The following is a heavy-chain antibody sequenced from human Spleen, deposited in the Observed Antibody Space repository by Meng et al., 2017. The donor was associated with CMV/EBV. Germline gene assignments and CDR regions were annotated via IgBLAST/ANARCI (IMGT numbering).Heavy chain of an antibody. CDR2: IYSGGST. Sequence: VQLVESGGGLVKPGGSLRLSCAASGFTFSDYYMSWIRQAPGKGLEWVSVIYSGGSTYYADSVKGRFTISRDNSKNTLYLQMNSLRAEDTAVYYCARESPGDAHVWGQGTLVTVSS. D-gene: IGHD7-27*01. CDR3: ARESPGDAHV. J-gene: IGHJ4*02. V-gene: IGHV3-66*01. CDR1: GFTFSDYY.